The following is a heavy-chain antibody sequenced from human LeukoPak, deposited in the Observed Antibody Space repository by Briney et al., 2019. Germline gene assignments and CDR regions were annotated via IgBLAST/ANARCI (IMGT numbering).Heavy chain of an antibody. Sequence: SETLSLTCTASGDSLSIGDYRWSGLRQSPGKGLEWIGYIYYIGTAYYNPSLRSRLTLSADTSKNQFSPRLTTVTVADSAVFCDRARGDSPRIYYYMDVWGKGTAVTVSS. D-gene: IGHD2-21*01. CDR3: DRARGDSPRIYYYMDV. V-gene: IGHV4-30-4*01. CDR2: IYYIGTA. CDR1: GDSLSIGDYR. J-gene: IGHJ6*03.